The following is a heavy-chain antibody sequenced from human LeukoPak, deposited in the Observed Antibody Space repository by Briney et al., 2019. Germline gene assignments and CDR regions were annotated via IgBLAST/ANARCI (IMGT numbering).Heavy chain of an antibody. CDR2: INPNSGGT. Sequence: ASVKVSCKASGYTFTDYYMHWVRQAPGQGLEWMGWINPNSGGTNSAQKFQGRVAMTRDTSISTTYMELSRLRSDDTAVYYCARTYCSTTTCYASNIYYYMDVWGKGTTVTVSS. CDR3: ARTYCSTTTCYASNIYYYMDV. J-gene: IGHJ6*03. D-gene: IGHD2-2*01. CDR1: GYTFTDYY. V-gene: IGHV1-2*02.